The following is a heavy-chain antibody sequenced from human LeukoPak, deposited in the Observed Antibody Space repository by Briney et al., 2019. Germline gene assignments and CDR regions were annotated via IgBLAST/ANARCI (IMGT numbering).Heavy chain of an antibody. J-gene: IGHJ4*02. CDR1: GYTFSSYG. V-gene: IGHV1-18*01. CDR3: ARAPLYGSCEY. Sequence: SVNVSCKASGYTFSSYGISWVRQAPGQGLEWMGWISGYNGNTNYAQKLHGRVTMTTDTSTSIAYMELRSLRSDDTVVYYCARAPLYGSCEYWGQGTLVTVSS. CDR2: ISGYNGNT. D-gene: IGHD6-6*01.